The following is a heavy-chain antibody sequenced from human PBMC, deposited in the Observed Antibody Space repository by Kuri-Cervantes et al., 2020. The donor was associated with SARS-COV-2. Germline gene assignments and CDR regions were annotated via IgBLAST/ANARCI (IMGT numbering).Heavy chain of an antibody. CDR2: INPSGGST. CDR3: ATFSSGWYEGREHDY. D-gene: IGHD6-19*01. Sequence: ASVKVSCKASGYTFTSYYMHWVRQAPGQGLEWMGIINPSGGSTSYAQKFQGRVTMTRDTSTSTVYMELSSLRSEDTAVYYCATFSSGWYEGREHDYWGQGTLVTVSS. CDR1: GYTFTSYY. V-gene: IGHV1-46*01. J-gene: IGHJ4*02.